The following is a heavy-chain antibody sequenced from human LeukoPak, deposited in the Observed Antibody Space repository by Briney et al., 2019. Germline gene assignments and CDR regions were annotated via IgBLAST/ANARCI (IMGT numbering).Heavy chain of an antibody. J-gene: IGHJ4*02. Sequence: GGSLRLSCAASGFTFSSYSMSWVRQAPGKGLESVSYITSTSSTVYYADSVKGRFTVSRDNAKNSLYLQMNSLRDEDTAMFYCARVGDGYSVNYFDFWGQGTLVTVSS. CDR1: GFTFSSYS. CDR2: ITSTSSTV. D-gene: IGHD5-24*01. CDR3: ARVGDGYSVNYFDF. V-gene: IGHV3-48*02.